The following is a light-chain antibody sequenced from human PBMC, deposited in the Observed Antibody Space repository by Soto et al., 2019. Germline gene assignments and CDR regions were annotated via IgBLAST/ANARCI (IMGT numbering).Light chain of an antibody. CDR1: SSDVGAFQY. Sequence: QSALTQPPSASGAPGQSVTISCTGTSSDVGAFQYVSWYQQYPGKAPKLTIYEVTKRPPGVPDRLTGSKSGNTASLPVSGLQAEDEADYYCTSYVGNDIWVFGGGTKVTVL. V-gene: IGLV2-8*01. CDR3: TSYVGNDIWV. J-gene: IGLJ3*02. CDR2: EVT.